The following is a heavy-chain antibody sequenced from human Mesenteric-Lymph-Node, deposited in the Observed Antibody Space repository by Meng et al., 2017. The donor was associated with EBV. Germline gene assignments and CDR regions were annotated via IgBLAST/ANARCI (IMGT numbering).Heavy chain of an antibody. CDR1: GGSISNDGYS. CDR3: ARASVYGDYDNWFDP. J-gene: IGHJ5*02. V-gene: IGHV4-30-2*01. CDR2: IYHSGST. D-gene: IGHD4-17*01. Sequence: QLQPQESGSGLVKPSQTLSLTCAVSGGSISNDGYSWSWIRQPSGKGLEWIGYIYHSGSTYSNPSLKSRVTISVDRSKNQFSLKLNSVTAADTAVYYCARASVYGDYDNWFDPWGQGTLVTVSS.